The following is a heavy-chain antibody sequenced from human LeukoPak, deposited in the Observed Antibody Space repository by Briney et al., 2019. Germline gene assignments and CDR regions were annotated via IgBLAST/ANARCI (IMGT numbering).Heavy chain of an antibody. D-gene: IGHD3-10*01. CDR2: INHSGST. V-gene: IGHV4-34*01. CDR3: ARGEGNYYGSGSYYDY. J-gene: IGHJ4*02. Sequence: SETLSLTCAVYGGSFSGYYWSWIRQPPGKGLEWIGEINHSGSTNYNPSLKSRVTISVDTSKNQFSLQLNSVTPEDTAVYYCARGEGNYYGSGSYYDYWGQGTLVTVSS. CDR1: GGSFSGYY.